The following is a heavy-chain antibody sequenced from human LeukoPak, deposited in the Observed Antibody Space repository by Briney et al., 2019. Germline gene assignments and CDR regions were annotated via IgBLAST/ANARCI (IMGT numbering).Heavy chain of an antibody. V-gene: IGHV4-39*01. D-gene: IGHD4-11*01. CDR2: IYYSGST. CDR3: ARRNTVTTYWGYYYHGMDV. J-gene: IGHJ6*02. CDR1: GGSISSSSYY. Sequence: PSETLSLTCTVSGGSISSSSYYWGWIRQPPGKGLEWIGSIYYSGSTYYNPSLKSRVTISVDTSKNQFSLKLSSVTAADTAVYYCARRNTVTTYWGYYYHGMDVWGQGTTVTVSS.